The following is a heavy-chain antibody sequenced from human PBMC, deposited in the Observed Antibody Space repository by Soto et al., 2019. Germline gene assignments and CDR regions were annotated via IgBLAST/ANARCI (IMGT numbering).Heavy chain of an antibody. CDR2: IDYSGNI. Sequence: QLQLQESGPGLVKPSETLSLTCNASGGSITSSGSAWGWIRQSPGKGLEWIGTIDYSGNIYYTPSLQSRITISVDTSKNQIPLQRSSVTAADTAVYYCAGHTHNQGFEYYFDSWGQGTLVTVSS. CDR1: GGSITSSGSA. D-gene: IGHD1-1*01. J-gene: IGHJ4*02. V-gene: IGHV4-39*01. CDR3: AGHTHNQGFEYYFDS.